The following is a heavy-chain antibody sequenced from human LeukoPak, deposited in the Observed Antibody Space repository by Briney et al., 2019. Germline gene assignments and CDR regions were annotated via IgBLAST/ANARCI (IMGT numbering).Heavy chain of an antibody. CDR3: ATTLLAAAGPGDY. Sequence: GASVKVSCKVSGYTLTELSMHWVRQAPGKGLEWMGGFDPEDGETIYAQKFQGRVTMTEDTSTDTAYMELSSLRSEDTAVYYCATTLLAAAGPGDYWGQGTLATVSS. CDR2: FDPEDGET. V-gene: IGHV1-24*01. J-gene: IGHJ4*02. D-gene: IGHD6-13*01. CDR1: GYTLTELS.